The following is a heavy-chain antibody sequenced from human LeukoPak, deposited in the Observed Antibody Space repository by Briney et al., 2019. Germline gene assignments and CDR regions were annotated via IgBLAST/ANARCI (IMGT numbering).Heavy chain of an antibody. V-gene: IGHV3-23*01. CDR1: GFTFSGST. CDR2: ITHNGGNT. J-gene: IGHJ4*02. Sequence: PGGSLRLSCVASGFTFSGSTMSWVRQAPGKGLEWVSDITHNGGNTHYADSVKGRFIISRDNSKNTLYLQMNSLKFEDTAAYYCAKLGQRVPLDYWGQGTLVVVSS. CDR3: AKLGQRVPLDY. D-gene: IGHD4/OR15-4a*01.